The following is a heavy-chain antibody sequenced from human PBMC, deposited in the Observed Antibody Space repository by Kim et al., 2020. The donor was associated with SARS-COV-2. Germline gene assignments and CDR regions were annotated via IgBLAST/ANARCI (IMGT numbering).Heavy chain of an antibody. CDR3: ARLRLTPVFVRDY. J-gene: IGHJ4*02. D-gene: IGHD4-4*01. CDR2: INHSGST. Sequence: SETLSLTCAVYGGSFSGYYWSWIRQPPGKGLEWIGEINHSGSTNYNPSLKSRVTISVDTSKNQFSLKLSSVTAADTAVYYCARLRLTPVFVRDYWGQGTLVTVSS. V-gene: IGHV4-34*01. CDR1: GGSFSGYY.